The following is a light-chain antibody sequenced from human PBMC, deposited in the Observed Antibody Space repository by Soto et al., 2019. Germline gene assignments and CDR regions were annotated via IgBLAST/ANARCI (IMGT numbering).Light chain of an antibody. CDR1: QTVNNVF. CDR2: NIF. CDR3: QLYGDSPT. Sequence: IVLTQSPGALSLAPGERATLSCRASQTVNNVFLAWFQHKPGQSPRLRTYNIFTRATGVPDRISASGSGTDFTLSISRLEPEDSAVYYCQLYGDSPTFGGGTKVEIK. V-gene: IGKV3-20*01. J-gene: IGKJ4*01.